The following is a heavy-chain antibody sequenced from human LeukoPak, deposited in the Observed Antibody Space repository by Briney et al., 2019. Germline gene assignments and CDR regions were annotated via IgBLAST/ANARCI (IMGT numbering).Heavy chain of an antibody. D-gene: IGHD4-17*01. V-gene: IGHV3-23*01. CDR2: ISGSGGST. CDR1: GFTFSSYA. CDR3: AKDVRDYGEYYFDY. Sequence: PGGSLRLSCAASGFTFSSYAMSWVRQALGKGLEWVSAISGSGGSTYYADSVKGRFTISRDNSKNTLYLQMNSLRAEDTAVYYCAKDVRDYGEYYFDYWGQGTLVTVSS. J-gene: IGHJ4*02.